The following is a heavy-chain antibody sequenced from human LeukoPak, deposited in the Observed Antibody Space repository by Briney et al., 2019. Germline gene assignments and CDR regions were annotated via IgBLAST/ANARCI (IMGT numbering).Heavy chain of an antibody. CDR2: IYSAGTS. CDR1: GFSVSAIY. J-gene: IGHJ4*02. CDR3: ARLDGDGPVGSHDY. V-gene: IGHV3-66*04. Sequence: GGSLRLSCTVSGFSVSAIYLSWVRQVPGKGLQWVSGIYSAGTSFHAESLEGRFTISRDNAKNSLYLQMNSLRAEDTAVYYCARLDGDGPVGSHDYWGQGTLVTVSS. D-gene: IGHD4-17*01.